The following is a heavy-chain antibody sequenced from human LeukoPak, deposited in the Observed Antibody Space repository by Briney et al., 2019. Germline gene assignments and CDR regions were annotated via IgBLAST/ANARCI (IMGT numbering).Heavy chain of an antibody. CDR1: GGTFSIYA. CDR3: ARGIAVAGRKNAFDI. J-gene: IGHJ3*02. D-gene: IGHD6-19*01. Sequence: SVKVSCKASGGTFSIYAISWVRQAPGQGLEWIGRIIPIFGTANSAQKFQGRVTITTDESTSTAYMELSSLRSEDTAVYYCARGIAVAGRKNAFDIWGQGTMVTVSS. V-gene: IGHV1-69*05. CDR2: IIPIFGTA.